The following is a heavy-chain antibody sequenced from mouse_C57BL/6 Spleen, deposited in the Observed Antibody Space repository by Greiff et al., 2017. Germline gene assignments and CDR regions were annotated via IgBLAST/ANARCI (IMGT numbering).Heavy chain of an antibody. CDR3: ARHDGYDGAWCAY. J-gene: IGHJ3*01. CDR2: VWSDGST. D-gene: IGHD2-2*01. CDR1: GFSLTSYG. Sequence: VKVVESGPGLVAPSQSLSITCTVSGFSLTSYGVHWVRQPPGKGLEWLVVVWSDGSTTYNSALKSRLSISKDNSKSQVFLKMNSLQTDDTAMYYCARHDGYDGAWCAYWGQGTLVTVSA. V-gene: IGHV2-6-1*01.